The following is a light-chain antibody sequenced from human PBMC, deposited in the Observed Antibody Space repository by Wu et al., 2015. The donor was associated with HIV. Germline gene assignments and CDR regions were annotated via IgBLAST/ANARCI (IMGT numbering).Light chain of an antibody. J-gene: IGKJ2*01. V-gene: IGKV3-20*01. Sequence: EIVLTQSPGTLYLSPGERATLSCRASQTVTSDYLAWYQHKPGRAPRLLIYGASTRATGISDRFSGSGSGTDFTLTVNRLEPEDFAVYFCQQYARSPSTFGLGTKLEIK. CDR3: QQYARSPST. CDR1: QTVTSDY. CDR2: GAS.